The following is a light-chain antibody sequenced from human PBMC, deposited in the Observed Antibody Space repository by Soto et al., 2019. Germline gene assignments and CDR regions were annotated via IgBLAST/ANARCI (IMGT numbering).Light chain of an antibody. CDR3: QQYRSLPRT. CDR1: QSVSNNY. CDR2: GTS. V-gene: IGKV3-20*01. Sequence: EIVLTQSPGILSLSAGDRATLSCRASQSVSNNYVGWYRQKTGKAPSLLIHGTSSRATGIPASFSGSGSRTVFILTISSLEPEDFALYFCQQYRSLPRTFGQGTKLEIK. J-gene: IGKJ2*01.